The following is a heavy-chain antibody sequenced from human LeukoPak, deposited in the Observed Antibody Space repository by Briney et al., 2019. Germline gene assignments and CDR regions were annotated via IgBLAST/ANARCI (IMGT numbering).Heavy chain of an antibody. J-gene: IGHJ4*02. Sequence: SETLSLTCAVYGGSFSGYYWSWIRQPPGKGLEWIGEINHSGSTSYKSSLKSRVTISIDTSKNQFSLKLSSVTAADTAVYYCARVGAANTFDYWGQGTLVTVSS. V-gene: IGHV4-34*01. D-gene: IGHD3-16*01. CDR2: INHSGST. CDR1: GGSFSGYY. CDR3: ARVGAANTFDY.